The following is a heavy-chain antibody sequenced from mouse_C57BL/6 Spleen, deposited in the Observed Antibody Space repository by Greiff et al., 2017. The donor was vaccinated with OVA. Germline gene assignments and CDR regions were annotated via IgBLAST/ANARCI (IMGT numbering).Heavy chain of an antibody. CDR1: GFTFSSYA. J-gene: IGHJ4*01. Sequence: EVQLVESGEGLVKPGGSLKLSCAASGFTFSSYAMSWVRQTPEKRLEWVAYISRGGDYTYYADTVKGRFTISRDNASNTLYLQMSSLKSEDTAMYYCARDRGDYGSGLYYAMDYWGQGTSVTVSS. CDR3: ARDRGDYGSGLYYAMDY. CDR2: ISRGGDYT. V-gene: IGHV5S21*01. D-gene: IGHD1-1*01.